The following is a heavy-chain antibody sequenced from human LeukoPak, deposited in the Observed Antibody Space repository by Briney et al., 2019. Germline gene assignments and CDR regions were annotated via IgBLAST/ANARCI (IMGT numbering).Heavy chain of an antibody. J-gene: IGHJ5*02. V-gene: IGHV3-9*01. CDR3: AKGDCSGGSCYDLQFDP. Sequence: GGSLRLSCAASGFTFDDYAMHWVRQAPGKGLEWVSGISWNSGSIGYADSVKGRFTISRDNAKNSLYLQMNSLRAEDTALYYCAKGDCSGGSCYDLQFDPWGQGTLVTVSS. CDR2: ISWNSGSI. D-gene: IGHD2-15*01. CDR1: GFTFDDYA.